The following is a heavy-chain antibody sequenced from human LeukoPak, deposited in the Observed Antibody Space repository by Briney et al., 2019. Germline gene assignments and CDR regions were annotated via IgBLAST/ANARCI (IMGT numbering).Heavy chain of an antibody. CDR1: GDSIDSVSYY. D-gene: IGHD3-9*01. Sequence: SETLSLTCSVSGDSIDSVSYYWGWIRQAPGKGPEWIASIDYSGRTFYNPSLRSRVTISVDTSNNDFSLSLTSVTAADTAVYYCATEFYDFLSGESWFDPWGQGALVTVS. V-gene: IGHV4-39*07. J-gene: IGHJ5*02. CDR2: IDYSGRT. CDR3: ATEFYDFLSGESWFDP.